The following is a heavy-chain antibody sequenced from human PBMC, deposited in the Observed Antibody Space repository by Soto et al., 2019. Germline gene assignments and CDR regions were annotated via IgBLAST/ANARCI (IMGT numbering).Heavy chain of an antibody. D-gene: IGHD3-16*01. Sequence: EVQLVESGGGVVQPGGSLRLSCAASGFTVRGNFMSWVRQAPGKALDWVSVIYSGGSTYYADSVKGRFTISRDNSQNTLYLHMNSLRAEDTAVYYCARDRGGHLAGGSDWGQGTLVTVSS. CDR2: IYSGGST. CDR1: GFTVRGNF. V-gene: IGHV3-66*01. J-gene: IGHJ4*02. CDR3: ARDRGGHLAGGSD.